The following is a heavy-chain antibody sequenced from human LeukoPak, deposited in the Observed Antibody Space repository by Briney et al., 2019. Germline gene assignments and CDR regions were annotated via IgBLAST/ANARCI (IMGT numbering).Heavy chain of an antibody. CDR3: ASMRVVVPAFFDY. V-gene: IGHV4-39*01. CDR2: IYYSGST. Sequence: SETLSLTCTVSGGSISSSSYYWGWIRQPPGKGLEWIGSIYYSGSTYYNPSLKSRVTISVDTSKSQFSLKLSSVTAADTAVYYCASMRVVVPAFFDYWGQGTLVTVSS. J-gene: IGHJ4*02. CDR1: GGSISSSSYY. D-gene: IGHD2-2*01.